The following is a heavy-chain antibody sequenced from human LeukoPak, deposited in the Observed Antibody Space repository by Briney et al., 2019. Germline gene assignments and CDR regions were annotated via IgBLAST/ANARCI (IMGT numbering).Heavy chain of an antibody. J-gene: IGHJ3*02. Sequence: GESLKISCKGSGYSFSSYWIGWVRQMPGKGLEWMGIIHPVDSDTRYSPSLQGQVTISADKSNSTAYVQWRSLKASDSAMYYCARPRGSGYYSDAFDIWGQGTMVTVSS. CDR2: IHPVDSDT. CDR1: GYSFSSYW. V-gene: IGHV5-51*01. CDR3: ARPRGSGYYSDAFDI. D-gene: IGHD3-22*01.